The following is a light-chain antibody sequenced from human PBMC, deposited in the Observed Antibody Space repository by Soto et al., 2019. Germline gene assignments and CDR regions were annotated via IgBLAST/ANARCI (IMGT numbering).Light chain of an antibody. CDR2: GAS. V-gene: IGKV3-20*01. CDR3: QQYGSSPRT. CDR1: RGVSANS. J-gene: IGKJ1*01. Sequence: ENLLTQSPGTLSLSPGEGATLSCRASRGVSANSLAWYQQKPGQTPTLLIYGASIRAAGIPDRFSGSGSGTDFTLTIRRLEPDDFAVYYCQQYGSSPRTFGQGTKVDI.